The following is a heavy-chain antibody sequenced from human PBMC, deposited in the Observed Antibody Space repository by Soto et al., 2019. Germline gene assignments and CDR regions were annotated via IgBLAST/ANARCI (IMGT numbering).Heavy chain of an antibody. Sequence: QLQLQESGPGLVKPSETLSLTCTVSGGSISSSSYYWGWIRQPPGKGLEWIGSIYYSGSTYYNPSLKSRVTISVDTSKNQCSLKLSSVTAADTAVYYCARHHLGLLGYCSGGSCFSSWFDPWGQGTLVTVSS. CDR2: IYYSGST. D-gene: IGHD2-15*01. V-gene: IGHV4-39*01. CDR1: GGSISSSSYY. CDR3: ARHHLGLLGYCSGGSCFSSWFDP. J-gene: IGHJ5*02.